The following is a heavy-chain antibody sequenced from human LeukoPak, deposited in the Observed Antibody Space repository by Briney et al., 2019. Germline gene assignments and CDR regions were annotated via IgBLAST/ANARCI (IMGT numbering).Heavy chain of an antibody. CDR1: GFTFSNAW. J-gene: IGHJ5*02. Sequence: GGSLRLSCAASGFTFSNAWMTWVRQAPGKGLEWVGRIQSKTDGGTAEYGAPVTGRFTISRDDSKNTLDLQMNSLKTEDTAVYYCTTTIGWSPPKFNHWGQGTLVTVSS. V-gene: IGHV3-15*01. CDR2: IQSKTDGGTA. CDR3: TTTIGWSPPKFNH. D-gene: IGHD6-19*01.